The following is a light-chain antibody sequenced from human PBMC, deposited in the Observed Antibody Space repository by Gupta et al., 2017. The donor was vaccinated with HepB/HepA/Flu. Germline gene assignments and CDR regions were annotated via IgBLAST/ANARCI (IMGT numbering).Light chain of an antibody. CDR3: ACWTDSHDGPV. V-gene: IGLV1-44*01. Sequence: QSILTQTPSTSGTPGQRVTISCSGSSSNIGGNTVSWSQQLPATAPSLLIYNDDKRPSAAPARFSGSRSATTASLAIIGVRAEDEADYYCACWTDSHDGPVFGGGTKVTVL. J-gene: IGLJ2*01. CDR1: SSNIGGNT. CDR2: NDD.